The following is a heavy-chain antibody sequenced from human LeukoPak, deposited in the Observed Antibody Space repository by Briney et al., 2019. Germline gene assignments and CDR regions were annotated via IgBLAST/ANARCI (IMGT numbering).Heavy chain of an antibody. J-gene: IGHJ4*02. D-gene: IGHD6-13*01. Sequence: PGRSLRLSCAASGFTLSTYGMHWVRQAPGKGLEWVALIWYDGSKKYYADAVKGRFTISRDNSKNTVYLQMNSLRVEDTAVYYCARVGKPGIADDWGQGTLVTVSS. CDR1: GFTLSTYG. CDR3: ARVGKPGIADD. CDR2: IWYDGSKK. V-gene: IGHV3-33*01.